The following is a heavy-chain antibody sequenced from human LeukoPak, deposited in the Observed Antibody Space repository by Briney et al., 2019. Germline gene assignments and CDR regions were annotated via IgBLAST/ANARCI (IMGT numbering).Heavy chain of an antibody. J-gene: IGHJ3*02. CDR1: GFTFSSYA. CDR3: AKDHPDYYDSSGYYYSDAFDI. V-gene: IGHV3-23*01. CDR2: ISGSGGST. D-gene: IGHD3-22*01. Sequence: GSLRLSCAASGFTFSSYAMSWVRQAPGKGLEWVSAISGSGGSTYYADSVKGRFTISRDNSKNTLYLQMNSLRAEDTAVYYCAKDHPDYYDSSGYYYSDAFDIWGQGTMVTVSS.